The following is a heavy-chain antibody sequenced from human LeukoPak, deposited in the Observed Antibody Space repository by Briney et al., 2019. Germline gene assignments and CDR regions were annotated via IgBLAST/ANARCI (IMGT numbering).Heavy chain of an antibody. CDR3: AKGRGYCTGGSCYSDY. D-gene: IGHD2-15*01. J-gene: IGHJ4*02. CDR1: GFTFSNYA. Sequence: PGVSLRLSCAASGFTFSNYAMSWVRQAPGKGLEWVSTISGSDGSTYYADSVKGRFTISRDNSKNTLYLQMNSLRVEDTAIYYCAKGRGYCTGGSCYSDYWGQGTLVTVSS. V-gene: IGHV3-23*01. CDR2: ISGSDGST.